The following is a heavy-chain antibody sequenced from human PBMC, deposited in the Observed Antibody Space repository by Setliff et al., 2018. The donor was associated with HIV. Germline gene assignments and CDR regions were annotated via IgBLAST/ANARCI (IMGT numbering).Heavy chain of an antibody. CDR2: MNPGTGNT. CDR3: ARGFSVYSSSDPLLNWFDP. D-gene: IGHD6-6*01. J-gene: IGHJ5*02. Sequence: GASVKVSCKAPGYTFTGFYMHWVRQAPGKGLEWMGWMNPGTGNTGYAEKFQGRVTITRDTSASTAYMELSSLRSEDTAVYYCARGFSVYSSSDPLLNWFDPWGQGTLVTVSS. CDR1: GYTFTGFY. V-gene: IGHV1-8*03.